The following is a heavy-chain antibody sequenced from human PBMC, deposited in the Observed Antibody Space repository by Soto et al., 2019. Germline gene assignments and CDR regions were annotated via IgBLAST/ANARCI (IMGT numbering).Heavy chain of an antibody. CDR3: ARDQPSEGYWGPAGDAFDI. Sequence: QSQPLSLTCAISGDSVSSNRAAWNWIRQSPSRGLEWLGRTYYRSKWYNDYEVSVKSRITINPDTSKNQFSLQLKSVTPEDTAVYYCARDQPSEGYWGPAGDAFDIWGQETMVTVSS. J-gene: IGHJ3*02. V-gene: IGHV6-1*01. CDR1: GDSVSSNRAA. CDR2: TYYRSKWYN. D-gene: IGHD7-27*01.